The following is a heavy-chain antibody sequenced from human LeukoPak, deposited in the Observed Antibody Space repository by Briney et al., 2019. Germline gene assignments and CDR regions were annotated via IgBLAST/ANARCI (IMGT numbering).Heavy chain of an antibody. CDR1: GFTFSSYW. V-gene: IGHV3-7*01. CDR2: IKQDGSEK. J-gene: IGHJ4*02. D-gene: IGHD2-2*01. CDR3: AREQWTPQDIVVVPAANDY. Sequence: PGGSLRLSCAASGFTFSSYWMSWVRQAPGKGLEWVANIKQDGSEKYYVDSVKGRFTISRDNAKNSLYLQMNSLRAEDTAVYYCAREQWTPQDIVVVPAANDYWGQGTLVTVSS.